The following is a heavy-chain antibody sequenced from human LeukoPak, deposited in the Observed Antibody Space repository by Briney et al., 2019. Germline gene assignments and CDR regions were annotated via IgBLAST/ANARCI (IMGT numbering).Heavy chain of an antibody. V-gene: IGHV3-23*01. CDR1: GFTFSSYA. D-gene: IGHD3-22*01. J-gene: IGHJ4*02. CDR3: AKKVNYYDSSGYYPFDY. CDR2: ISGSGDST. Sequence: GGSLRLSCAASGFTFSSYAMSWVRQAPGKGVEGVSAISGSGDSTYYADSVKGRFTISRDNSKNTLYLQMNSLRAEDTAVYYCAKKVNYYDSSGYYPFDYWGQGTLVTVSS.